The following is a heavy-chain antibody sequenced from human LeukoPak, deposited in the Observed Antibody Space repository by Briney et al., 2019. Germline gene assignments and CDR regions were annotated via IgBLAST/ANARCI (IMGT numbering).Heavy chain of an antibody. J-gene: IGHJ6*03. CDR2: IYYSGST. Sequence: SSETLSLTCTVSGGSISSSSYYWGWIRQPPGKGLEWIGSIYYSGSTYYSPSLKSRVTISVDTSKNQFSLKLSSVTAADTAVYYCARTIMVRGAIYYYYYYMDVWGKGTTVTISS. CDR1: GGSISSSSYY. D-gene: IGHD3-10*01. CDR3: ARTIMVRGAIYYYYYYMDV. V-gene: IGHV4-39*01.